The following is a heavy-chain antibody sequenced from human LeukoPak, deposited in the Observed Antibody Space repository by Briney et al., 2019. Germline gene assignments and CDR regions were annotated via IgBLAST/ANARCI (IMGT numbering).Heavy chain of an antibody. CDR1: RFTSSSYS. J-gene: IGHJ4*02. CDR3: ARDFYGSGSYYNPPFDY. D-gene: IGHD3-10*01. V-gene: IGHV3-30-3*01. Sequence: PGGSLRLSCAASRFTSSSYSMHWVRQAPGKGLEWVAVISSDGSNKYYADSVKGRFTISRDNSKNTLYLQMNSLRAEDTAVYYCARDFYGSGSYYNPPFDYWGQGTLVTVSS. CDR2: ISSDGSNK.